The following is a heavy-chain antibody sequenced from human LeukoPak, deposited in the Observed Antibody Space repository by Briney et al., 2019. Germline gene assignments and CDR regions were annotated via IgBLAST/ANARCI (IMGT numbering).Heavy chain of an antibody. CDR3: ARGVYNWNDGYYFDY. CDR1: CVPLSRGGYY. D-gene: IGHD1-20*01. CDR2: IHYSGST. Sequence: PSQTLSLLCTVSCVPLSRGGYYWSWLREHQGTGLEGIEHIHYSGSTYYTPSLKSRVTISVDTSKNQFSLKLSSVTAADTAVYYCARGVYNWNDGYYFDYWGQGTLVTVSS. V-gene: IGHV4-31*03. J-gene: IGHJ4*02.